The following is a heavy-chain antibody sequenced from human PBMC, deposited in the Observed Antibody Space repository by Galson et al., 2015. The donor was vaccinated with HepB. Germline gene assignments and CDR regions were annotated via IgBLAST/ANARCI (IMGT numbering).Heavy chain of an antibody. V-gene: IGHV1-24*01. D-gene: IGHD4-17*01. CDR3: ATASGDYTFDY. J-gene: IGHJ4*02. CDR2: FDPENGET. Sequence: SVKVSCKVSGYTLTELSMHWVRQAPGKGLEWMGGFDPENGETIYTQKFQGRITVTEDTSTDTGYMEVSSLRSEDTAVYYCATASGDYTFDYWGQGTLVTVSS. CDR1: GYTLTELS.